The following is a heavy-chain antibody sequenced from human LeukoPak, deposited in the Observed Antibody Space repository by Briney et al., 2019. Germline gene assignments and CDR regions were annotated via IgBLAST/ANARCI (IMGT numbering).Heavy chain of an antibody. CDR2: MNPNSGNT. CDR1: GYTFTSYD. Sequence: GASVKVSCKASGYTFTSYDINWVRQATGQGLGWMGWMNPNSGNTGYAQKFQGRVTITRNTSISTAYMELSSLRSEDTAVYYCARGLLXIVVVPAAIRYYYYYXMDXWGKXXTVTX. J-gene: IGHJ6*03. CDR3: ARGLLXIVVVPAAIRYYYYYXMDX. D-gene: IGHD2-2*02. V-gene: IGHV1-8*03.